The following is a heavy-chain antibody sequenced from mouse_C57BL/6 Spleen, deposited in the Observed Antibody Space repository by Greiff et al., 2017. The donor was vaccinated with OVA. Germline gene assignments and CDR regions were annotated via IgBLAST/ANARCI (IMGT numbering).Heavy chain of an antibody. CDR3: ARSAQATCWFAY. Sequence: QVQLQQPGAELVKPGASVKMSCKASGYTFTSYWITWVKQRPGQGLEWIGDIYPGSGSTNYNEKFKSKATLTVDTSSSTAYMQLSSLTSEDAAVYYCARSAQATCWFAYWGQGTLVTVSA. J-gene: IGHJ3*01. CDR1: GYTFTSYW. D-gene: IGHD3-2*02. CDR2: IYPGSGST. V-gene: IGHV1-55*01.